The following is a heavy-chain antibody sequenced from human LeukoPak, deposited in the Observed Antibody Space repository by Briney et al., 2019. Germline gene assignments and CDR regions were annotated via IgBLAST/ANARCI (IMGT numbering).Heavy chain of an antibody. J-gene: IGHJ4*02. CDR3: ARDSGRREDY. V-gene: IGHV3-7*01. Sequence: GGSLRLSCAASGFTFSSYWMTWVRQAPEKGLAWVANINQDGSGKYYVDSVKGRFTISRDNAKNSLYLQMNSLRAEDTAVYYCARDSGRREDYWGQGTLVTVSS. CDR2: INQDGSGK. D-gene: IGHD1-26*01. CDR1: GFTFSSYW.